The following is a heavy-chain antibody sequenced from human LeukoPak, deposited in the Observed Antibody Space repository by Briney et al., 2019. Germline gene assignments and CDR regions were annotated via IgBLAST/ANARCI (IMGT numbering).Heavy chain of an antibody. J-gene: IGHJ6*04. CDR1: GFTFSSYG. V-gene: IGHV3-21*01. D-gene: IGHD3-10*02. CDR2: ISSSSSYI. CDR3: AELGITMIGGV. Sequence: PGGSLRLSCAASGFTFSSYGMNWVRQAPGKGLEWVSFISSSSSYIYYADSVKGRFTISRDNAKNSLYLQMNSLRAEDTAVYYCAELGITMIGGVWGKGTTVTISS.